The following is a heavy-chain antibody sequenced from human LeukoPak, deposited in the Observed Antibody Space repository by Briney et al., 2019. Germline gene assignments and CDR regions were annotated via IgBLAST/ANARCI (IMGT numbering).Heavy chain of an antibody. CDR2: IYPGDSDT. Sequence: GESLKISCKGSGHSFTSYWIGWVRQMPGKGLEWMGIIYPGDSDTRYSPSFQGQVTISADKSISTAYLQWSSLKASDTAMYYCARLAYCGGDCYLSGWFDPWGQGTLVTVSS. J-gene: IGHJ5*02. V-gene: IGHV5-51*01. D-gene: IGHD2-21*02. CDR1: GHSFTSYW. CDR3: ARLAYCGGDCYLSGWFDP.